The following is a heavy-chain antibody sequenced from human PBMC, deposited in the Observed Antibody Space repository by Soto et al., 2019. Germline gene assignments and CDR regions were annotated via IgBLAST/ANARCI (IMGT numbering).Heavy chain of an antibody. CDR2: ISYDGSNK. CDR1: GFTFSSYA. Sequence: GGSLRLSCAASGFTFSSYAMHWVRQAPGKGLEWVAVISYDGSNKYYADSVKGRFTISRDNSKNTLYLQMNSLRAEDTAVYYCARNILPQELKPIPDTAMAKGDYYYYYYGMDVWGQGTTVTVSS. D-gene: IGHD5-18*01. V-gene: IGHV3-30-3*01. CDR3: ARNILPQELKPIPDTAMAKGDYYYYYYGMDV. J-gene: IGHJ6*02.